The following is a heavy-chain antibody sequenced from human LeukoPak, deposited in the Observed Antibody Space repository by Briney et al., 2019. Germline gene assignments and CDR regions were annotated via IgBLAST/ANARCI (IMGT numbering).Heavy chain of an antibody. V-gene: IGHV4-39*07. CDR3: AREGDDYSSDNNWFDP. D-gene: IGHD4-11*01. Sequence: NPSETLSLTCSVSGGSISSSSYYWGWIRQSPRKGLEWIGSIYYSGSTYYSPSLKSRVTISVDASNNQFSLRLSSMTAADTAVYYCAREGDDYSSDNNWFDPWGQGTLVTVSS. J-gene: IGHJ5*02. CDR1: GGSISSSSYY. CDR2: IYYSGST.